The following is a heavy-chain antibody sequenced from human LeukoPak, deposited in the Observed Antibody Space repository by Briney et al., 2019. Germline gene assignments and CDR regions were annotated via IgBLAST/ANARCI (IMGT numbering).Heavy chain of an antibody. J-gene: IGHJ4*02. Sequence: SETLSLTCAVSGGSISSGGYSWSWIRQPAGKGLEWIGRIYTSGSTNYNPSLKSRVTMSVDTSKNQFSLKLSSVTAADTAVYYCARDRQGWFGELLEYYFDYWGQGTLVTVSS. D-gene: IGHD3-10*01. V-gene: IGHV4-61*02. CDR3: ARDRQGWFGELLEYYFDY. CDR1: GGSISSGGYS. CDR2: IYTSGST.